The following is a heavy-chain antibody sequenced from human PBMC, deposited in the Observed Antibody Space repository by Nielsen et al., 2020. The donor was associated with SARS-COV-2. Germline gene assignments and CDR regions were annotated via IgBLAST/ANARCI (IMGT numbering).Heavy chain of an antibody. CDR1: GFTFSSYA. D-gene: IGHD6-13*01. Sequence: GESLKISCAASGFTFSSYAMSWVRQAPGKGLEWVSAISGSGGSTYYADSVKGRFTISRDNSKNTLYLQMNSLRAEDTALYYCAKDTRPSIAAAGHFDYWGQGTLVTVSS. CDR2: ISGSGGST. V-gene: IGHV3-23*01. J-gene: IGHJ4*02. CDR3: AKDTRPSIAAAGHFDY.